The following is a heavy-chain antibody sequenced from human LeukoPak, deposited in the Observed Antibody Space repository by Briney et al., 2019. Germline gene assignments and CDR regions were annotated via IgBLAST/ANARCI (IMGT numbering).Heavy chain of an antibody. CDR2: IYTSGST. D-gene: IGHD3-10*01. V-gene: IGHV4-4*07. J-gene: IGHJ4*02. CDR3: ARGRYGSGSYSFDY. CDR1: GGSISSYY. Sequence: PSETLSLTCTVSGGSISSYYWSWIRQPAGKGLEWIGRIYTSGSTNYNPSLKSRVTMPVDTSKNQFSLKLSSVTAADTAVYYCARGRYGSGSYSFDYWGQGTLVTVSS.